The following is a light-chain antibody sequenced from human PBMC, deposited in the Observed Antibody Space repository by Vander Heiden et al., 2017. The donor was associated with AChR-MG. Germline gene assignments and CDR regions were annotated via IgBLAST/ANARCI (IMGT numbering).Light chain of an antibody. CDR3: HQDHSYSET. CDR2: KAS. J-gene: IGKJ1*01. V-gene: IGKV1-5*03. Sequence: DIQMTQSPSTLSASVGDRVTITCRASQSISDWLAWYQQKPGKAPKLLIYKASTLKNGVPSRFSGAGSGTEFTLTISSLQPDDFATYYCHQDHSYSETFGQRTKVEIK. CDR1: QSISDW.